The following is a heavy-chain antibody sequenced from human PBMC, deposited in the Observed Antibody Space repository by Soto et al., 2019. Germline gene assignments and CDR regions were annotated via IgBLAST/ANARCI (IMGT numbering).Heavy chain of an antibody. CDR2: INHSGST. CDR3: ARGTGLIAAAAAFDY. J-gene: IGHJ4*02. CDR1: GGSFSGYY. V-gene: IGHV4-34*01. D-gene: IGHD6-13*01. Sequence: PSETLSLTCAVYGGSFSGYYWSWIRQPPGKGLEWIGEINHSGSTNYNPSLKSRVTISVDTSKNQFSLKLSSVTAADTAVYYCARGTGLIAAAAAFDYWGQGTLVTVSS.